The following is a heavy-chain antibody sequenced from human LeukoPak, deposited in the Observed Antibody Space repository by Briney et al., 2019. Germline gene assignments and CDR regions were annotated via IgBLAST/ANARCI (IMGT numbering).Heavy chain of an antibody. V-gene: IGHV4-31*03. Sequence: PSETLSLTCTVSGGSISSGGYYWSWIRQHPGKGLEWIGYIYYSGNTYYNPSLKSRVTISVDTSKNQFSLKLSSVTAADTAVYYCAKDCCSISSGWYSRLPYYYYYYGMDVWGQGTTVTVSS. D-gene: IGHD6-19*01. CDR1: GGSISSGGYY. CDR2: IYYSGNT. J-gene: IGHJ6*02. CDR3: AKDCCSISSGWYSRLPYYYYYYGMDV.